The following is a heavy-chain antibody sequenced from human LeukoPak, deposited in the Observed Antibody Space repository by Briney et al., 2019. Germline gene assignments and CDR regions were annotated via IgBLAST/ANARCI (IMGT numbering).Heavy chain of an antibody. V-gene: IGHV3-7*01. J-gene: IGHJ4*02. Sequence: QAGGSLRLSCAASGFTFGNSWMSWVRQAPGKGLEWVANIKQDGSEKYYVDSVKGRFTISRDNAKNSLYLQMNGLRADDMAVYYCARANYWGQGTLVTVSS. CDR3: ARANY. CDR2: IKQDGSEK. CDR1: GFTFGNSW.